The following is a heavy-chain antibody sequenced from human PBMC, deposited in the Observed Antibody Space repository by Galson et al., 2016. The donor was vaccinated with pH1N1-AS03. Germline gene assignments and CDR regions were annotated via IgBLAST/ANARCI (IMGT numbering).Heavy chain of an antibody. J-gene: IGHJ5*02. CDR1: GYTFTKFL. Sequence: SVKVSCKASGYTFTKFLLSWVRQAPGQGLQWIGWMNPNNGSTAFAEKFLGRVTLTRDTSINTAYMELTSLSSEDSAIYYCTRHGTKTHVMMPFGGEGSWFAPWGQGTRVTVSS. CDR3: TRHGTKTHVMMPFGGEGSWFAP. CDR2: MNPNNGST. D-gene: IGHD3-16*01. V-gene: IGHV1-8*01.